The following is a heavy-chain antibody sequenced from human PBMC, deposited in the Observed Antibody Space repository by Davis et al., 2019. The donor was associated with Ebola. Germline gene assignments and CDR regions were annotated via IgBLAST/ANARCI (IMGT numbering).Heavy chain of an antibody. CDR3: ARDWQCADNRCSGVEWFDS. D-gene: IGHD3-10*02. CDR1: GFLASNNY. J-gene: IGHJ5*01. CDR2: IYSGGSA. Sequence: GESLKISCAASGFLASNNYINWVRQVPGKGMEWVAAIYSGGSAHYRDSVKGRFIISRDNSKNTVDLQMNSLRAEDTAVYYCARDWQCADNRCSGVEWFDSWGQGTLVTVSS. V-gene: IGHV3-66*01.